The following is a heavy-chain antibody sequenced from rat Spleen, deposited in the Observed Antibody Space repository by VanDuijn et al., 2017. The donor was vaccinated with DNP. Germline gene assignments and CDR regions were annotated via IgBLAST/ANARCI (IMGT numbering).Heavy chain of an antibody. D-gene: IGHD4-3*01. CDR3: VRWYNSGYYFDY. CDR1: GFSFSDYY. J-gene: IGHJ2*01. Sequence: EVQLVESGGGLVQPGRSLKLSCAASGFSFSDYYMAWVRQAPTKGLEWVAYIRYDGGTTYYGDSVKGRFTLSRDNAKNTLYLQMNSLRSEDMATYYWVRWYNSGYYFDYWAKESWSQSPQ. CDR2: IRYDGGTT. V-gene: IGHV5-22*01.